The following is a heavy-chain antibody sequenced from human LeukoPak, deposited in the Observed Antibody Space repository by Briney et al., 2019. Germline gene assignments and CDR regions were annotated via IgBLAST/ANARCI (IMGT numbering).Heavy chain of an antibody. CDR3: TITTGTTLGLMDY. V-gene: IGHV4-34*01. Sequence: SETLSLTCAVYGGSFSGYYWRWIRQPPGKGLEWIGEINHSGSTNYNPSLKNRVTISVDTSKNQLSLKMSSVIAADTAVYYCTITTGTTLGLMDYWGQGTLVTVSS. CDR1: GGSFSGYY. CDR2: INHSGST. J-gene: IGHJ4*02. D-gene: IGHD1-1*01.